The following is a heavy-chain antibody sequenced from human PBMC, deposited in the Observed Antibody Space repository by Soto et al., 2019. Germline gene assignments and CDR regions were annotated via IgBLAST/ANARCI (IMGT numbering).Heavy chain of an antibody. Sequence: PGGSLRLSCAASGSTFSSYAMSWVRQAPGKGLEWVSAISGSGGSTYYADSVKGRFTISRDNSKNTLYLQMNSLRAEDTAVYYCAKVPPSVVYGSGSYYSLATFDYWGQGTLVTVSS. CDR1: GSTFSSYA. CDR2: ISGSGGST. CDR3: AKVPPSVVYGSGSYYSLATFDY. D-gene: IGHD3-10*01. J-gene: IGHJ4*02. V-gene: IGHV3-23*01.